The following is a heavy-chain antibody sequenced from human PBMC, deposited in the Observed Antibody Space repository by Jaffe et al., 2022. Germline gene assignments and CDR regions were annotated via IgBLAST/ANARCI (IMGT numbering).Heavy chain of an antibody. V-gene: IGHV3-49*04. CDR2: IRSKAYGGTT. CDR1: GFTFGDYA. D-gene: IGHD3-22*01. Sequence: EVQLVESGGGLVQPGRSLRLSCTASGFTFGDYAMSWVRQAPGKGLEWVGFIRSKAYGGTTEYAASVKGRFTISRDDSKSIAYLQMNSLKTEDTAVYYCTRDYQRYYYDSSGYLWGQGTLVTVSS. J-gene: IGHJ4*02. CDR3: TRDYQRYYYDSSGYL.